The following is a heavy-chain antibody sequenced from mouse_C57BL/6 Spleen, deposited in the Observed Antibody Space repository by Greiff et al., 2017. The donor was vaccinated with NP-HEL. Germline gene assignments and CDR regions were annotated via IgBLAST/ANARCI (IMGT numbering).Heavy chain of an antibody. V-gene: IGHV2-2*01. CDR2: IWSGGST. Sequence: VQLQESGPGLVQPSQSLSITCTVSGFSLTSYGVHWVRQSPGKGLEWLGVIWSGGSTDYNAAFISRLSISKDNSKSQVFFKMNSLQADDTAIYYCARKGYSNYEGFAYWGQGTLVTVSA. CDR3: ARKGYSNYEGFAY. CDR1: GFSLTSYG. D-gene: IGHD2-5*01. J-gene: IGHJ3*01.